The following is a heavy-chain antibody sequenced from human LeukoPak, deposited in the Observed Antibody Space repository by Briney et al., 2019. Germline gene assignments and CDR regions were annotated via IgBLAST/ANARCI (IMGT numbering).Heavy chain of an antibody. CDR3: ASGAQYCGTYCWGYYYYYMDV. CDR2: ISSSSNTI. CDR1: GFTFSDYS. V-gene: IGHV3-48*01. J-gene: IGHJ6*03. D-gene: IGHD2-21*01. Sequence: GGSLRLSCAASGFTFSDYSMNWVRQAPGKGLEWVSYISSSSNTIYYADSVKGRFTISRDNAKISLYLQLNSLRAEDTAVYYCASGAQYCGTYCWGYYYYYMDVWSKGTAVTVSS.